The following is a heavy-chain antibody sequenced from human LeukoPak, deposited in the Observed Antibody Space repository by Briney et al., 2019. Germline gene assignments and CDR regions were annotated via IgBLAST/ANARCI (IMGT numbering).Heavy chain of an antibody. CDR3: ARAAENYDFWSGYHLGTFDY. V-gene: IGHV4-39*07. D-gene: IGHD3-3*01. J-gene: IGHJ4*02. CDR1: GGSITSSSHY. CDR2: IYYDGSA. Sequence: SETLSLTCTVSGGSITSSSHYWGWIRQPPGQGLQWIGLIYYDGSAYYNLSLKSRLTISIDTSKSQFSLQLSSVTAADTAVYYCARAAENYDFWSGYHLGTFDYWGQGTLVTVSS.